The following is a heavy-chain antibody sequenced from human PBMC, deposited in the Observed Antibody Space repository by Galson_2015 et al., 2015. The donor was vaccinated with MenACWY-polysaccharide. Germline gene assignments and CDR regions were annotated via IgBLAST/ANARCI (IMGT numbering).Heavy chain of an antibody. V-gene: IGHV3-48*01. CDR2: ISSSSGAI. J-gene: IGHJ4*02. CDR3: ASTSPNSF. CDR1: GFTFSSNS. D-gene: IGHD2-21*01. Sequence: LRLSCSASGFTFSSNSMNWVRQAPGKGLEWVSYISSSSGAIYYADSVKGRFTISRDDAKNSLYLQMNSLRAEDTAVYYCASTSPNSFWGQGTRVIVSS.